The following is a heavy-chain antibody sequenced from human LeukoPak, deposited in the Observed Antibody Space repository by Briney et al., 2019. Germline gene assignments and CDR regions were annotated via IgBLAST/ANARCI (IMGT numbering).Heavy chain of an antibody. J-gene: IGHJ6*03. CDR3: AKGRAGTNYYYYMDV. CDR1: GFTFSNYW. D-gene: IGHD1-7*01. CDR2: INLDGNEK. Sequence: PGGSLRLSCAASGFTFSNYWMTWVRQAPGKGLEWVAGINLDGNEKYYADSVKGRFTISRDNSKNTLYLQMNSLRAEDTAVYYCAKGRAGTNYYYYMDVWGKGTTVTVSS. V-gene: IGHV3-7*01.